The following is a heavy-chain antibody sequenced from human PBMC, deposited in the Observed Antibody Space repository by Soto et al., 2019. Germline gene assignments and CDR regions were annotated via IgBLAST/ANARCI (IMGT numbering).Heavy chain of an antibody. D-gene: IGHD6-25*01. J-gene: IGHJ3*02. Sequence: VQLVQSGAEVRKPGASVKVSCKASGYTFTRYGLTWVRQAPGQGLEWLGWISVHNGKTRNAQKLQGRVSMTTDTCANTVFLELRSLRADDTALYFWARGRSSGWDYVDDPFDIWGQGTLITVSS. CDR2: ISVHNGKT. V-gene: IGHV1-18*01. CDR3: ARGRSSGWDYVDDPFDI. CDR1: GYTFTRYG.